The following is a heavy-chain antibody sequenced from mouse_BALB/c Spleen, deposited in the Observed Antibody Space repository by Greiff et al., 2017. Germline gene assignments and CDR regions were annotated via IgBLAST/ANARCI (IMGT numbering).Heavy chain of an antibody. CDR3: AREGDGYYGDYFDY. V-gene: IGHV7-3*02. CDR2: IRNKANGYTT. D-gene: IGHD2-3*01. J-gene: IGHJ2*01. CDR1: GFTFTDYY. Sequence: EVKLMESGGGLVQPGGSLRLSCATSGFTFTDYYMSWVRQPPGKALEWLGFIRNKANGYTTEYSASVKGRFTISRDNSQSILYLQMNTLRAEDSATYYCAREGDGYYGDYFDYWGQGTTLTVSS.